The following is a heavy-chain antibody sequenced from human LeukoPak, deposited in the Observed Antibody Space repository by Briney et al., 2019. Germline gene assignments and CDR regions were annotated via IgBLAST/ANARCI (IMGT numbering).Heavy chain of an antibody. V-gene: IGHV4-59*08. Sequence: SETLSLTCIVSGGSISPYYWSWIRQPPGSGLEWIAYIYYSGSTSYNPSLKSRVAISVDTSNNEVSLKLSSVTAADTAVYYCASHGYCSGGSCYWDYWGQGTLVTVSS. D-gene: IGHD2-15*01. CDR3: ASHGYCSGGSCYWDY. J-gene: IGHJ4*02. CDR2: IYYSGST. CDR1: GGSISPYY.